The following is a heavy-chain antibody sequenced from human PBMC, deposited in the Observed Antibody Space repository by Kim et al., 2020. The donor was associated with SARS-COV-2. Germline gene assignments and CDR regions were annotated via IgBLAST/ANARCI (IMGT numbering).Heavy chain of an antibody. CDR3: ARGPGAYSEYYFDY. Sequence: ADSVKGRFTISRENSKNTLYSQMNSLRAEDTAVYYCARGPGAYSEYYFDYWGQGTLVTVSS. V-gene: IGHV3-66*01. J-gene: IGHJ4*02. D-gene: IGHD6-13*01.